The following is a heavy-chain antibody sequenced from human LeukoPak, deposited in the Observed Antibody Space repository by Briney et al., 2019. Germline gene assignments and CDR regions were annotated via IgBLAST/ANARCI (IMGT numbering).Heavy chain of an antibody. CDR3: ARAGIGIAVAGLDY. D-gene: IGHD6-19*01. V-gene: IGHV1-2*04. Sequence: ASVKVSCKASGYTFTSYGISWVRQAPGQGLEWMGWINPNSGGTNYAQKFQGWVTMTRDTSISTAYMELSRLRSDDTAVYYCARAGIGIAVAGLDYWGQGTLVTVSS. CDR1: GYTFTSYG. CDR2: INPNSGGT. J-gene: IGHJ4*02.